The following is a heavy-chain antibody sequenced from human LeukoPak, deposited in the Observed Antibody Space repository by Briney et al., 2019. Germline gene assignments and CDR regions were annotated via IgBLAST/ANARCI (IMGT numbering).Heavy chain of an antibody. CDR2: ISSSGSTI. Sequence: GRSLRLSCSASGFTFSSYEMNWVRQAPGKGLEWVSYISSSGSTIYYADSVKGRFTISRDNAKHSLYLQMNSLRAEDTAVYYCTRDLDGSGSYNWFDPWGQGTLVTVAS. J-gene: IGHJ5*02. CDR3: TRDLDGSGSYNWFDP. CDR1: GFTFSSYE. D-gene: IGHD3-10*01. V-gene: IGHV3-48*03.